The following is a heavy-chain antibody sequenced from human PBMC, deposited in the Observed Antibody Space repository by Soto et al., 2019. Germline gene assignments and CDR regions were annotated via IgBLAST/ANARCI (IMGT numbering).Heavy chain of an antibody. CDR2: IDPSDSYT. CDR3: ARWDYYDSSGYGY. Sequence: PGESLKISFKGSGYSFTSYWISWVRQMPGKGLEWMGRIDPSDSYTNYSPSFQGHVTISADKSISTAYLQWSSLKASDTAMYYCARWDYYDSSGYGYWGQGTLVTVSS. J-gene: IGHJ4*02. CDR1: GYSFTSYW. D-gene: IGHD3-22*01. V-gene: IGHV5-10-1*01.